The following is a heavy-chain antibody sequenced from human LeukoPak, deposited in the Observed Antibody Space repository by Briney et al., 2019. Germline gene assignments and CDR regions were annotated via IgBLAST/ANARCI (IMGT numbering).Heavy chain of an antibody. CDR1: GFTFTNYA. D-gene: IGHD6-25*01. V-gene: IGHV3-23*01. CDR2: IPYNGGGT. Sequence: GGSLRLSCAASGFTFTNYAMSWVRQAPGKGLEWVSSIPYNGGGTFYADSVKGRFTISRDNSRDTLYLQMSSLRAEDTAVYYCAKSYSGNYYYFDYWGQGTLVTVSS. CDR3: AKSYSGNYYYFDY. J-gene: IGHJ4*02.